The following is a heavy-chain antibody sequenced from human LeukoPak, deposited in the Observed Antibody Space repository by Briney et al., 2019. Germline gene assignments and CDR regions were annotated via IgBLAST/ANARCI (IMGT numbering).Heavy chain of an antibody. CDR1: GYSISSGYY. J-gene: IGHJ3*02. D-gene: IGHD2-8*01. Sequence: NASETLSLTCNVSGYSISSGYYWGWIRQPPGKGLEWIGNIFHSGSTHYNPSLKSRVTISVDTSNNQFSLKLSSVTAADMAVYYCASQWTIFDAFDIWGQGTMVTVSP. V-gene: IGHV4-38-2*02. CDR2: IFHSGST. CDR3: ASQWTIFDAFDI.